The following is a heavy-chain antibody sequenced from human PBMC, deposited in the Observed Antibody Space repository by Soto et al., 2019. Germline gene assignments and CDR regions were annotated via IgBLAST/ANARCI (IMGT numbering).Heavy chain of an antibody. D-gene: IGHD3-3*01. CDR2: ISYDGSNQ. J-gene: IGHJ4*02. V-gene: IGHV3-30*18. CDR3: AKRGGVSYFDY. Sequence: QVPLVESEGGVVQPGRSLRLSCAASGFTFSSYGMHWVRQAPGKGLEWVAVISYDGSNQYYADSVKGRFTISRDNSKNTVYLQMNSLRPEDTAVYYCAKRGGVSYFDYWGQGTLVTVSS. CDR1: GFTFSSYG.